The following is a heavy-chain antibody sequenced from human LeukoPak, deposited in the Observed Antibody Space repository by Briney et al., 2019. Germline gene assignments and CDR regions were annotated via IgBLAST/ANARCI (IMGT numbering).Heavy chain of an antibody. J-gene: IGHJ4*02. CDR3: ASQKGRIAVAVDY. V-gene: IGHV3-48*03. Sequence: PGGSLRLSCAASGFTFSNEMNWVRQAPGKGLEWVSYISSSGSTTYYAASVKGRFTICRDNAKNSLYLQMNSLRVEDTAVYYCASQKGRIAVAVDYWGQGTLVTVSS. D-gene: IGHD6-19*01. CDR1: GFTFSNE. CDR2: ISSSGSTT.